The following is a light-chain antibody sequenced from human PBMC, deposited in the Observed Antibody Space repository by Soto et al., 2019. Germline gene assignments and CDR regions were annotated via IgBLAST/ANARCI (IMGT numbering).Light chain of an antibody. CDR2: GAS. Sequence: EIVMTPSPATPSVFPGEKGTRSCRASQSVSNNLAWFQQKPGQVPRLLIYGASNRATGVSARFSGSGSGTEFTLTISSLQSEDFAVYYCQQYHYWWTFGQGTKVDIK. V-gene: IGKV3-15*01. CDR1: QSVSNN. J-gene: IGKJ1*01. CDR3: QQYHYWWT.